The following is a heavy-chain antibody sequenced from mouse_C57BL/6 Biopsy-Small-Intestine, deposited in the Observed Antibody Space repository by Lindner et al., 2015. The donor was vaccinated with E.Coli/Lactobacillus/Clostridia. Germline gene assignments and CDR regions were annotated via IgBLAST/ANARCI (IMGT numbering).Heavy chain of an antibody. Sequence: VQLQESGGGLVKPGGSLKLSCAASGFTFSGYAMSWVRQTPEKRLEWVATISDGGGYTYYPDNVKGRFTISRENAKNNLYLQMSHLKSEDTAMYYCARDRAYYGSSYGGFDYWGQGTTLTVSS. CDR1: GFTFSGYA. V-gene: IGHV5-4*01. D-gene: IGHD1-1*01. CDR2: ISDGGGYT. J-gene: IGHJ2*01. CDR3: ARDRAYYGSSYGGFDY.